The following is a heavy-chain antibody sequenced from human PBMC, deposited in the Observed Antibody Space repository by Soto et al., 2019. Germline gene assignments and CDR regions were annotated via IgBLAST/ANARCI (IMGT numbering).Heavy chain of an antibody. CDR2: IHYSGST. V-gene: IGHV4-39*01. D-gene: IGHD3-3*01. CDR1: GGSISSSSYY. CDR3: ARAGNYDVLSGRMYYFDS. Sequence: PSETLSLTCTVSGGSISSSSYYWGWIRQPPGKGLEWIGSIHYSGSTYYNPSLKSRVTISGDTSKKQFSLKLSSVTAADTAVYFCARAGNYDVLSGRMYYFDSWGQGTPVTVSS. J-gene: IGHJ4*02.